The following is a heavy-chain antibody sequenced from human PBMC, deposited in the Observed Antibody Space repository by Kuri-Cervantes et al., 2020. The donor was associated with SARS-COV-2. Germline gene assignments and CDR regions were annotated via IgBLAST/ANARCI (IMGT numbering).Heavy chain of an antibody. Sequence: GPTLVTPTQTLILTCTFSGFSLSTSGMCVSWIRQPPGKALEWLARIDWDDDKYYSTSLKTRLTIPKDTSKSQVVLTMTNMDPVDTATYYCARSTNPSSSGNWFDPWGQGTLVTVSS. CDR1: GFSLSTSGMC. J-gene: IGHJ5*02. CDR3: ARSTNPSSSGNWFDP. D-gene: IGHD6-6*01. CDR2: IDWDDDK. V-gene: IGHV2-70*11.